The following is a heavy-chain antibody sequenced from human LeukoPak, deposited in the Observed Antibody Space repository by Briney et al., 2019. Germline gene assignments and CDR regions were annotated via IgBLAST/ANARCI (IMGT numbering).Heavy chain of an antibody. Sequence: PGGSLRLSCAASGFAFSSYAMSWVRQAPGKGLEWVAVISYDGSNKYYADSVKGRFTISRDNSKNTLYLQMNSLRAEDTAVYYCAKDGGSGSDLVYYCGMDVWGQGTTVTVSS. CDR2: ISYDGSNK. CDR3: AKDGGSGSDLVYYCGMDV. CDR1: GFAFSSYA. J-gene: IGHJ6*02. D-gene: IGHD3-10*01. V-gene: IGHV3-30*18.